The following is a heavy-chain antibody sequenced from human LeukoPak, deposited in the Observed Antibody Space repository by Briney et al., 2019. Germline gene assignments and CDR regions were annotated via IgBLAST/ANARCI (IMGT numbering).Heavy chain of an antibody. V-gene: IGHV3-21*01. D-gene: IGHD2-2*01. Sequence: GESLKISCAASGFTFSIYSMNWVRQAPGKGLEWVSSISSSSSYIYYADSVKGRFTISRDNAKNSLYLQMNSLRAEDTAVYYCARAGVVVPAAMRYFDYWGQGTLVTVSS. CDR3: ARAGVVVPAAMRYFDY. J-gene: IGHJ4*02. CDR2: ISSSSSYI. CDR1: GFTFSIYS.